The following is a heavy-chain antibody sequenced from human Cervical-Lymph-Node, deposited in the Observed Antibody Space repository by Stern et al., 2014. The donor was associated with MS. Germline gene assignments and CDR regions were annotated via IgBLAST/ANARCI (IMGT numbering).Heavy chain of an antibody. CDR3: ARLSTAVDF. J-gene: IGHJ4*02. Sequence: QVQLQESGPGLVKPSETLSLTCAVSGGSISSRYWGWIRQPPGKGLEWIGLISHSGDTKYNPSLKSRATISLDTSKKQFSLTVTSVTAADTAVYYCARLSTAVDFWGQGTLVTVSS. CDR1: GGSISSRY. CDR2: ISHSGDT. V-gene: IGHV4-59*08.